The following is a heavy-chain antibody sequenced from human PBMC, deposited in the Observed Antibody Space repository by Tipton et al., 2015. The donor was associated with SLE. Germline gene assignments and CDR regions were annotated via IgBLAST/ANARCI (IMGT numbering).Heavy chain of an antibody. D-gene: IGHD3/OR15-3a*01. CDR3: ARHGYASWSGYYHHVFDV. J-gene: IGHJ3*01. CDR2: MYYSGST. V-gene: IGHV4-59*08. Sequence: TLSLTCSVSGVSISTYYWSWIRQPPGKGLEWIGYMYYSGSTTYNPSLKSRVTISVGRSKTQFSLKLRSVSAADSAMYYCARHGYASWSGYYHHVFDVWGQGTMLTVSS. CDR1: GVSISTYY.